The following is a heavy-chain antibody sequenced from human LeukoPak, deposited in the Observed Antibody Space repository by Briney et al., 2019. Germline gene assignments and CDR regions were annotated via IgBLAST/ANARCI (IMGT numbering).Heavy chain of an antibody. Sequence: GGSLRLSCAASGFTFSNYGMHWVRLAPGKGLEWVAFIRYDGTIKYYVDSVKGRFTVSRDNSKNTLYLQMNSLRAEDTAVYYCAKRLVGARRGNWFDPWGQGTLVTVSS. CDR1: GFTFSNYG. V-gene: IGHV3-30*02. CDR2: IRYDGTIK. CDR3: AKRLVGARRGNWFDP. D-gene: IGHD1-26*01. J-gene: IGHJ5*02.